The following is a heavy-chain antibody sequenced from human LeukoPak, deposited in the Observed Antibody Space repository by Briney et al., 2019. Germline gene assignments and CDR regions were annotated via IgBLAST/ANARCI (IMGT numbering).Heavy chain of an antibody. CDR3: ARLTGTRGFDY. CDR2: IKQDGSDK. V-gene: IGHV3-7*01. Sequence: GGSLRLSCAASGFPFSSYWMSWVRQAPGKGLEWVANIKQDGSDKYYVDSVKGRFSISRDNAKNSLYLQLNSLRADYTAVYYCARLTGTRGFDYWGQGTLVTVTS. D-gene: IGHD1-1*01. J-gene: IGHJ4*02. CDR1: GFPFSSYW.